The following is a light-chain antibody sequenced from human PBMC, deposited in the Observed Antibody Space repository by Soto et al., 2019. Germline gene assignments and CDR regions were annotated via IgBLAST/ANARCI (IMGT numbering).Light chain of an antibody. CDR1: QSVSSN. J-gene: IGKJ5*01. CDR2: GAS. Sequence: EIVMTHCPATESVSAGWRSSLSFGASQSVSSNLAWYQQKPGQAPRILIYGASTRATGIPARFSGSGSGTEFTLNISSLQSADFAVYYCQQYNNWPPITFGQRTPLE. CDR3: QQYNNWPPIT. V-gene: IGKV3-15*01.